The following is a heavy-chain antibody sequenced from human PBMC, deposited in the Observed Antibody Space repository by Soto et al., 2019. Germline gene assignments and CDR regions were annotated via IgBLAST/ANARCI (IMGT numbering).Heavy chain of an antibody. CDR2: ISGSDDST. J-gene: IGHJ4*02. Sequence: EVQLLESGGGLVQPGESLRLSCAASGFTFSSYAMSWVRQAPGKGLEWVSVISGSDDSTYYADSVKGRFTISRDNSKNTRYLQMNGLRAEDTAVYYCAKRRSSSTFDYWGQGTLVTVSS. V-gene: IGHV3-23*01. CDR1: GFTFSSYA. D-gene: IGHD6-6*01. CDR3: AKRRSSSTFDY.